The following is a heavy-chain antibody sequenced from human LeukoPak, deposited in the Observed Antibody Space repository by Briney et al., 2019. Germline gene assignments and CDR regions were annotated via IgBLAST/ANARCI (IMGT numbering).Heavy chain of an antibody. Sequence: SVKVSCKASGGTFSSYAISWVRQAPGQGLEWMGRIIPILGIANYAQKFQGRVTITADKSTSTAYMELSSLRSEDTAVYYCARAPVEIYYDSSGYYSNWFDPWGQGTLVTVSS. CDR3: ARAPVEIYYDSSGYYSNWFDP. J-gene: IGHJ5*02. V-gene: IGHV1-69*04. CDR1: GGTFSSYA. D-gene: IGHD3-22*01. CDR2: IIPILGIA.